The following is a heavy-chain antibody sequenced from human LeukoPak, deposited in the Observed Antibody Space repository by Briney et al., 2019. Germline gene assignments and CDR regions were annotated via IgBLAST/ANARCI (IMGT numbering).Heavy chain of an antibody. D-gene: IGHD6-13*01. CDR2: INHSGST. CDR1: GGSLSGYY. V-gene: IGHV4-34*01. CDR3: ASSSSSWFDYYYYYGMDV. Sequence: PSETLSLTCAVYGGSLSGYYWSWIRQPPGKGLEWIGEINHSGSTNYNPSLKSRVTISVDTSKNQFSLKLSSVTAADTAVYYCASSSSSWFDYYYYYGMDVWGQGTTVTVSS. J-gene: IGHJ6*02.